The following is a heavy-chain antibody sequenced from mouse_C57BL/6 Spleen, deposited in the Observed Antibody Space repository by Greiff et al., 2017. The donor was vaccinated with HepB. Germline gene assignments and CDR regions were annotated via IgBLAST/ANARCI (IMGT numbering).Heavy chain of an antibody. CDR3: ARSGALGRYFDV. J-gene: IGHJ1*03. CDR2: IYPGDGDT. Sequence: VQLQQSGAELVKPGASVKISCKASGYAFSSYWMNWVKQRPGKGLEWIGQIYPGDGDTNYNGKFKGKATLTADKSSSTAYMQRSSLTSEDSAVYFCARSGALGRYFDVWGTGTTVTVSS. V-gene: IGHV1-80*01. D-gene: IGHD3-3*01. CDR1: GYAFSSYW.